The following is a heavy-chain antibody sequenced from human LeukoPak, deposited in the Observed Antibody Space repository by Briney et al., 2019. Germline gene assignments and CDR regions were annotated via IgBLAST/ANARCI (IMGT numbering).Heavy chain of an antibody. CDR3: ARVTGYMIEDYFDY. J-gene: IGHJ4*02. V-gene: IGHV1-8*01. CDR2: MNPNSGNT. Sequence: ASVKVSCKASGYTFTSYDINWVRQATGQGLEWMGWMNPNSGNTGYAQKFQGRVTMTRNTSISTAYMELSSLRSEDTAVYYCARVTGYMIEDYFDYWGQGTLVTVSS. D-gene: IGHD3-22*01. CDR1: GYTFTSYD.